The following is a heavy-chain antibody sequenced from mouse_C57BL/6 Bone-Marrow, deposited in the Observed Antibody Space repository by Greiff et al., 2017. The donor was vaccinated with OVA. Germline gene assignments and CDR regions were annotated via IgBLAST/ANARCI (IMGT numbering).Heavy chain of an antibody. D-gene: IGHD2-5*01. Sequence: QVQLQQSGAELARPGASVKLSCKASGYTFTSYGISWVKQRTGQGLEWIGEIYPRSGNTYYNEKFKGKATLTADKSSSTAYMELRSLTSEDSAVYFCAREGAYYSNWGFAYWGQGTLVTVSA. J-gene: IGHJ3*01. CDR3: AREGAYYSNWGFAY. V-gene: IGHV1-81*01. CDR1: GYTFTSYG. CDR2: IYPRSGNT.